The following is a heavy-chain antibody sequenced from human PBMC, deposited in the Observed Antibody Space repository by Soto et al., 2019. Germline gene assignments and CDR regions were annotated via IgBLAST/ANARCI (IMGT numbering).Heavy chain of an antibody. CDR2: TYYRSKWYN. V-gene: IGHV6-1*01. D-gene: IGHD3-22*01. CDR1: GDSVSINSDA. J-gene: IGHJ6*02. Sequence: SQTLSLTCAISGDSVSINSDAWNWIRQSPSRGLEWLGRTYYRSKWYNDYAVSVKSRITINPDTSKNQFSLQLNSVTPEDTAVYYCARAISLYDSSGYYENDYGMDVWGQGTTVTVSS. CDR3: ARAISLYDSSGYYENDYGMDV.